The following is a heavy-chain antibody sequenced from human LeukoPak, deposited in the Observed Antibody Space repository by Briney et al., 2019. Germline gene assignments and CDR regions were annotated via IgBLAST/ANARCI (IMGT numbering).Heavy chain of an antibody. CDR3: ARAQQQLVTNAFDI. CDR2: INPNSGGT. CDR1: GYTFTGYY. Sequence: ASVKVSCKASGYTFTGYYMHWVRQAPGQGLEWMGWINPNSGGTNYAQKFQGRVTMTRDTSISTAYMELSRLRSEDTAVYYCARAQQQLVTNAFDIWGQGTMVTVSS. D-gene: IGHD6-13*01. V-gene: IGHV1-2*02. J-gene: IGHJ3*02.